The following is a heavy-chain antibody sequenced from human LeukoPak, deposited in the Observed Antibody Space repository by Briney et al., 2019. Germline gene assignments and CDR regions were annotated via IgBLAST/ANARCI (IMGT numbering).Heavy chain of an antibody. CDR1: GGTFSSYA. D-gene: IGHD3-22*01. CDR3: ARDSSYYYDSSGYYTLDY. CDR2: IIPIFGTA. J-gene: IGHJ4*02. Sequence: ASVKVSCKASGGTFSSYAISWVRQAPGQGLEWMGGIIPIFGTANYAQKFQGRVTITADESTGTAYMVLSSLRSEDTAVYYCARDSSYYYDSSGYYTLDYWGQGTLVTVSS. V-gene: IGHV1-69*13.